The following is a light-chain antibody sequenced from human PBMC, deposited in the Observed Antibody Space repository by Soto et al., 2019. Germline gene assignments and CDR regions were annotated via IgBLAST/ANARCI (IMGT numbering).Light chain of an antibody. Sequence: EIVMTQSPATLSVSPGGGATLSCRTSPSVDSNLAWYQQKPGQAPRLLIFGASTRATGIPARFSGSGSGTDFTLTISSLQSEDFAVYICQQYDKWPLTFGGGTKV. CDR2: GAS. CDR3: QQYDKWPLT. J-gene: IGKJ4*01. CDR1: PSVDSN. V-gene: IGKV3D-15*01.